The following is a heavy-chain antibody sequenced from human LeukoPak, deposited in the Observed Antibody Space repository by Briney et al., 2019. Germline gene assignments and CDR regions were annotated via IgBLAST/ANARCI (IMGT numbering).Heavy chain of an antibody. V-gene: IGHV4-34*01. CDR1: GGSISSYY. CDR2: INHSGST. CDR3: AVAYYYDSSGRED. Sequence: PSETLSLTCTVSGGSISSYYWNWIRQPPGKGLEWIGEINHSGSTNYNPSLKSRVTISVDTSKNQFSLKLSSVTAADTAVYYCAVAYYYDSSGREDWGQGTLVTVSS. D-gene: IGHD3-22*01. J-gene: IGHJ4*02.